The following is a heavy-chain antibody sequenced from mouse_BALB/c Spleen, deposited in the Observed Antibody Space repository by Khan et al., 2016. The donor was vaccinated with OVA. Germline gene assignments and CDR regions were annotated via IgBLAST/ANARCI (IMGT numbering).Heavy chain of an antibody. D-gene: IGHD2-14*01. CDR1: GFSLSRYN. CDR3: ARAYYRFDGYYAMDY. J-gene: IGHJ4*01. CDR2: IRGGGGT. V-gene: IGHV2-6-4*01. Sequence: QMQLEESGPGLVAPSQSLSITCTVSGFSLSRYNIHWVRQPPGKGLEWLGVIRGGGGTDYNSTLKSRLSIRKDNSKSQVLLKMNSLQTDDTAIYYCARAYYRFDGYYAMDYWGQGTSVTGSS.